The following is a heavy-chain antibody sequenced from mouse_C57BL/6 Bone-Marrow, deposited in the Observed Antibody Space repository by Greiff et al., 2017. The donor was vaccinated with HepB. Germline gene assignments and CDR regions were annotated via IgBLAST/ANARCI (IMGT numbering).Heavy chain of an antibody. Sequence: VQLKQSGAELVRPGASVKLSCTASGFNIKDYYMHWVKQRPEQGLEWIGRIDPEDGDTEYAPKFQGKATMTADTSSNTAYLQLSSLTSEDTAVYYCTKVYGNYWYFDVWGTGTTVTVSS. CDR3: TKVYGNYWYFDV. V-gene: IGHV14-1*01. D-gene: IGHD2-1*01. CDR1: GFNIKDYY. CDR2: IDPEDGDT. J-gene: IGHJ1*03.